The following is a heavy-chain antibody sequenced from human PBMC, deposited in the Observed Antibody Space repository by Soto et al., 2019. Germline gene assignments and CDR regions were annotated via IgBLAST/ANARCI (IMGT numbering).Heavy chain of an antibody. CDR2: IKAGNGNT. Sequence: QVQLVQSGAEVEKPGASVKVSCKASGYTFTNYAVHWVRQAPGQRLEWMGWIKAGNGNTRYSQKFQGRVTITRDTSARTAYMELSSLRSEDTAVYYCARDHLAVVPVASWYFYMDVWGKGTTVTVSS. J-gene: IGHJ6*03. D-gene: IGHD2-2*01. CDR1: GYTFTNYA. V-gene: IGHV1-3*01. CDR3: ARDHLAVVPVASWYFYMDV.